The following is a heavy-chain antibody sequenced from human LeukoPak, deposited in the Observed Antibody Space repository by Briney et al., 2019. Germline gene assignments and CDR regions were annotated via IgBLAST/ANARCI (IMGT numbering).Heavy chain of an antibody. Sequence: PGGSLRLSCAASGFTFDDYAMHWVRQAPGKGLEWVSGISWNSGSIGYADSVKGRFTISRDNAKNSLYLQMNSLRAEDTALYYCAALGATTHYYYGMDVWGQGTTVTVSS. CDR3: AALGATTHYYYGMDV. D-gene: IGHD1-26*01. CDR2: ISWNSGSI. CDR1: GFTFDDYA. V-gene: IGHV3-9*01. J-gene: IGHJ6*02.